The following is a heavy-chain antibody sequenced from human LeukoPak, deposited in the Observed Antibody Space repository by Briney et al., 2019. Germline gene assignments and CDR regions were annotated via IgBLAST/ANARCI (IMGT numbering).Heavy chain of an antibody. V-gene: IGHV1-18*01. D-gene: IGHD3-10*01. CDR2: ISAYNGNT. CDR1: GHTFTSYG. Sequence: GASVKVSCKASGHTFTSYGISWVRQAPGQGLEWIGWISAYNGNTIYAQKLQGRVTMTTDTSTSTAYMELRSLRSDDTAVYYCARAKDYYGSGSPFFWYWGQGTLVTVSS. CDR3: ARAKDYYGSGSPFFWY. J-gene: IGHJ4*02.